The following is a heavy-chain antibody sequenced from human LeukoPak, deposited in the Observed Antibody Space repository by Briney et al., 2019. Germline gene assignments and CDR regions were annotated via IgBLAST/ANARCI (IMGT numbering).Heavy chain of an antibody. V-gene: IGHV3-48*04. J-gene: IGHJ4*02. D-gene: IGHD3-22*01. CDR2: ISSSSSTI. Sequence: PGGSLRLSCAASGFTFSSYSMNWVRQAPGKGLEWVSYISSSSSTIYYADSVKGRFTISRDNAKNSLYLQMNSLRAEDTAVYYCAWTYYYDSSGREFDYWGQGTLVTVSS. CDR1: GFTFSSYS. CDR3: AWTYYYDSSGREFDY.